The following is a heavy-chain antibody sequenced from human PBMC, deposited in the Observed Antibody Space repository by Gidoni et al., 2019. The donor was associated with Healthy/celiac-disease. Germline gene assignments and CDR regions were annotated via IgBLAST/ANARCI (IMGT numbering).Heavy chain of an antibody. Sequence: QVQLVQSGAEVKKPGSSVKVSCKASGGTFSSYAISWVRQAPGQGLEWMGRIIPILGIANYAQKFQGRVTITADKSTSTAYMELSSLRSEDTAVYYCARDLKAAAGTGGDYWGQGTLVTVSS. CDR2: IIPILGIA. V-gene: IGHV1-69*09. J-gene: IGHJ4*02. CDR1: GGTFSSYA. D-gene: IGHD6-13*01. CDR3: ARDLKAAAGTGGDY.